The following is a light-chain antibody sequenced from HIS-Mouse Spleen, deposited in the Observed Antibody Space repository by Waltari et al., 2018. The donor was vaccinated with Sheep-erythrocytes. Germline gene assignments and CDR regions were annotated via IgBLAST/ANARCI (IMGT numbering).Light chain of an antibody. CDR1: QSVLYSSNNKNY. V-gene: IGKV4-1*01. J-gene: IGKJ4*01. Sequence: DIVMTQSPDSLAVSLGERATINCKSSQSVLYSSNNKNYLAWYQQKPGQPPKLLIYWASTRESGVPDRFSGSGSGTDFTLTISSLQAEDVAVYYCQQHDSSLTFGGGTKVEIK. CDR3: QQHDSSLT. CDR2: WAS.